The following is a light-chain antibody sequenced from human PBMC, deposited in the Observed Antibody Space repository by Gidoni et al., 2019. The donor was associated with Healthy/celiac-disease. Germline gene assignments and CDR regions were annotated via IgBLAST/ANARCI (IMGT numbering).Light chain of an antibody. CDR2: VKS. CDR1: SSNIGAGYN. CDR3: QSYDSSLSGLV. V-gene: IGLV1-40*01. Sequence: QPVLTQPPSVSAAPGQRVTISCTRSSSNIGAGYNVHWYQQLPGTAPKLLMYVKSNRPSGVPDRFSGSKSGTSASLDITGLQADGEAEYYCQSYDSSLSGLVFGGGTKLTVL. J-gene: IGLJ3*02.